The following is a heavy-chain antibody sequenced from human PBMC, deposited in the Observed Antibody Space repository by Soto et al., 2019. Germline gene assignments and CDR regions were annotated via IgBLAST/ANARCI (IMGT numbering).Heavy chain of an antibody. CDR2: ISYDGSNK. CDR3: AKTIHGNAFDI. CDR1: GFIFSSYG. V-gene: IGHV3-30*18. D-gene: IGHD3-9*01. J-gene: IGHJ3*02. Sequence: QVQLVESGGGVVQPGRSLRLSCAASGFIFSSYGMYWVRQAPGKGLEWVAVISYDGSNKYYADSVKGRFTISRDNSKNTLYLQMNSLRAEDTAVYYRAKTIHGNAFDIWGQGTMVTVSS.